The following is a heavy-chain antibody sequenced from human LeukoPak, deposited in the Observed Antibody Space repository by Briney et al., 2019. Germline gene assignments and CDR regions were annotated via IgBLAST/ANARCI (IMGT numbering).Heavy chain of an antibody. J-gene: IGHJ5*02. CDR1: GFTFSSYN. V-gene: IGHV3-30*18. Sequence: GGSLRLSCAASGFTFSSYNMHWVRQAPGKGLEWVALISHDGTNEYYVDSVKGRFTISRDNSKNTLYLQMNSLRAEDTAVYYCAKPDSYYYGSGSYYNWFDPWGQGTLVTVSS. D-gene: IGHD3-10*01. CDR3: AKPDSYYYGSGSYYNWFDP. CDR2: ISHDGTNE.